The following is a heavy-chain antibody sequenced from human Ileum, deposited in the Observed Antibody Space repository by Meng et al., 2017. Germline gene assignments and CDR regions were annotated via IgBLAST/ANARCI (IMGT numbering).Heavy chain of an antibody. D-gene: IGHD2-21*02. V-gene: IGHV4-59*08. CDR1: GDSLIADN. J-gene: IGHJ5*02. CDR2: VYDGEAP. CDR3: ARQTATYPSNWFDP. Sequence: QVLLQESGPGLVKPSETLVLTCSVSGDSLIADNWNWIRQAPGKGLEWLGYVYDGEAPNYNPSLQSRLTISMDKSANQFSLRLNSVTAADTAVYYCARQTATYPSNWFDPWGQGILVTVSS.